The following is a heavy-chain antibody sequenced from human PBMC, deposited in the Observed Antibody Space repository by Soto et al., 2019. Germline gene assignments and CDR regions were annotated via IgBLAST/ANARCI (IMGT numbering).Heavy chain of an antibody. D-gene: IGHD6-13*01. Sequence: QVQLVQSGAEVKKHGSSLRVSCRASGGTFDSYSISWVRQAPGQGLEWLGKVAPIFDFSRYAPKFQGRVTITADKSTSIAYMDLSGLTSQYTAVYYCATGAVGGRQQLVRDAFDFWGQGTKVTVSS. J-gene: IGHJ3*01. V-gene: IGHV1-69*02. CDR2: VAPIFDFS. CDR1: GGTFDSYS. CDR3: ATGAVGGRQQLVRDAFDF.